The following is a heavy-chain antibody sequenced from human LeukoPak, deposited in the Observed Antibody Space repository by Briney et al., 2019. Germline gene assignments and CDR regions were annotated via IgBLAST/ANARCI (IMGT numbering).Heavy chain of an antibody. D-gene: IGHD7-27*01. CDR2: VDPEDGET. CDR1: GYTFTDYY. V-gene: IGHV1-69-2*01. CDR3: ATVGRWGSRVGY. J-gene: IGHJ4*02. Sequence: ASVKLSCKVSGYTFTDYYMHWVQQAPGKGLEWMGLVDPEDGETIYAEKFQGRVTITADTSTDTAYMELSSLRSEDTAVYYCATVGRWGSRVGYWGQGTLVTVSS.